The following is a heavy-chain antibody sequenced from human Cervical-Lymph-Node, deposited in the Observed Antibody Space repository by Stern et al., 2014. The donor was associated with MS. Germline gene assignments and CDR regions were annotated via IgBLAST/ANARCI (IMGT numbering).Heavy chain of an antibody. CDR3: AKVGCRRTTQRCYFDN. CDR2: ILYDGTNT. V-gene: IGHV3-30*18. J-gene: IGHJ4*02. D-gene: IGHD2-2*01. Sequence: VQLVESGGGVVQPGRSLRLSCAASGFTFSNYGMHWVRQAPGKGLEWVAVILYDGTNTYYADSVKDRFTISRDNSKSTLYLQMNSLRTEDTAVYYCAKVGCRRTTQRCYFDNWGQGTLVTVSS. CDR1: GFTFSNYG.